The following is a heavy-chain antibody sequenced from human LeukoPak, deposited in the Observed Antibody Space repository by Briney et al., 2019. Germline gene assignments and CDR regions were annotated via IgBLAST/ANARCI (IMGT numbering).Heavy chain of an antibody. CDR2: ISGSGGST. V-gene: IGHV3-23*01. J-gene: IGHJ3*02. D-gene: IGHD3-3*01. CDR1: GFTFSSYA. CDR3: ARDRATWINYDFWSGFFAFDI. Sequence: GGSLRLSCAASGFTFSSYAMSWVRQAPGKGLEWVSAISGSGGSTYYADSVKGRFTISRDNSKNTLYLQMNSLRAEDTAVYYCARDRATWINYDFWSGFFAFDIWGQGTMVTVSS.